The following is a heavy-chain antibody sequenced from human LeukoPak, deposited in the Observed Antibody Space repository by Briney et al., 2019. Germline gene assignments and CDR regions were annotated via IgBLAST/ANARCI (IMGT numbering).Heavy chain of an antibody. D-gene: IGHD5-24*01. J-gene: IGHJ3*02. CDR3: ARGLQGMATIVDAFDI. CDR1: GGTFSSYT. Sequence: SVKVSCKASGGTFSSYTISWVRQAPGQGLEWMGRIIPILGIANYAQKFQGRVTITADEPTTTAYMELSSLTSEDTAVYYCARGLQGMATIVDAFDIWGQGTKGTVSS. CDR2: IIPILGIA. V-gene: IGHV1-69*02.